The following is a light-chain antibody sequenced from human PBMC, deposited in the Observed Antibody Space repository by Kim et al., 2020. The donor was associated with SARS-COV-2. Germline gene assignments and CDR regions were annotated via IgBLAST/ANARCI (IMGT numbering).Light chain of an antibody. Sequence: SSELTQDPAVSVALGQTVRITCQGDSLRTYYASWYQQRPGQAPVIVISGRNNRPSGVPDRFSGSSSGSTASLTITGAQAEDAADYYCNSRDSSGNHEVFG. CDR1: SLRTYY. CDR2: GRN. J-gene: IGLJ2*01. CDR3: NSRDSSGNHEV. V-gene: IGLV3-19*01.